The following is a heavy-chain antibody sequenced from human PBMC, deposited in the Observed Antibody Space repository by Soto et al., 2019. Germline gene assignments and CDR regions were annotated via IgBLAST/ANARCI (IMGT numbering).Heavy chain of an antibody. Sequence: PSETLSLTCTVSGGSISSSSYYWGWIRQPPGKGLEWIGSIYYSGSTYYNPSLKSRVTISVDTSKNQFSLKLSSVTAADTAVYYCARPRRGVRGVINLYDYWGQGTLVTVSS. CDR1: GGSISSSSYY. CDR2: IYYSGST. J-gene: IGHJ4*02. D-gene: IGHD3-10*01. CDR3: ARPRRGVRGVINLYDY. V-gene: IGHV4-39*01.